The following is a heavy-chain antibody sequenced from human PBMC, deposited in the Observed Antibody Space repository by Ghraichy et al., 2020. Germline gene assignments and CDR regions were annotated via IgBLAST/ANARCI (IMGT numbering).Heavy chain of an antibody. CDR3: AREGLDHGSGRSDWFDP. Sequence: GESLNISCAASGFTFSTYWMTWVRQAPGKGLEWVANIKPDGSKGYYVDSVKGRFTISMDNAKNSLYLQMNSLRAEDTAVYYCAREGLDHGSGRSDWFDPWGQGNLVTVSS. J-gene: IGHJ5*02. V-gene: IGHV3-7*01. D-gene: IGHD3-10*01. CDR2: IKPDGSKG. CDR1: GFTFSTYW.